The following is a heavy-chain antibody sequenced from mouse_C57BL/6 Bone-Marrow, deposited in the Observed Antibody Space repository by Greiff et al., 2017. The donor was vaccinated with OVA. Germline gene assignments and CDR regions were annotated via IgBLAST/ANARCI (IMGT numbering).Heavy chain of an antibody. CDR2: IDPSDSYT. CDR3: ARKDYYGSSPYYAMDY. Sequence: QVQLQQSGAELARPGASVKLSCKASGYTFTSYWMHWVKQRPGQGLEWIGEIDPSDSYTNYNQKFKGKSTLTVDKSSSTAYMQLSSLTSEDSAVYYCARKDYYGSSPYYAMDYWGQGTSVTVSS. J-gene: IGHJ4*01. CDR1: GYTFTSYW. D-gene: IGHD1-1*01. V-gene: IGHV1-69*01.